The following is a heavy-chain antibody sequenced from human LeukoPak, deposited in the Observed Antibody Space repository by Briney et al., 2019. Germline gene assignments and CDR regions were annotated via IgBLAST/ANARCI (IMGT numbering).Heavy chain of an antibody. D-gene: IGHD1-1*01. J-gene: IGHJ6*02. CDR1: GYSISSAYY. CDR3: ARLKGTYGMDV. Sequence: SETLSLTCTLSGYSISSAYYWGWIRQPPGKGLEWIGSIYHSGSTYYNPSLKSRVAISVDTSKNQFSLRLSSVTAADTAVYYCARLKGTYGMDVWGQGTTVTVSS. CDR2: IYHSGST. V-gene: IGHV4-38-2*02.